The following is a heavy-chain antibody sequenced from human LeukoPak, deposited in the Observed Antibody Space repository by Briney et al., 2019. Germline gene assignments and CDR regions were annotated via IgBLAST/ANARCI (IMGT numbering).Heavy chain of an antibody. V-gene: IGHV4-4*07. CDR3: ARGGSVAGPFDFDY. J-gene: IGHJ4*02. CDR2: IYTSGST. D-gene: IGHD6-19*01. Sequence: RIYTSGSTNYNPSLKSRVTMSVDTSKNQFSLKLSSVTAADTAVYYCARGGSVAGPFDFDYWGQGTLVTVSS.